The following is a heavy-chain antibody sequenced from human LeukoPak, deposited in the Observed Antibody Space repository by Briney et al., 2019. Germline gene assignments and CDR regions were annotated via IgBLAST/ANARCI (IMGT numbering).Heavy chain of an antibody. J-gene: IGHJ4*02. CDR2: IIPIFGTA. D-gene: IGHD3-10*01. Sequence: SVKVSCKASGGTFSSYAISWVRQAPGQGLEWMGGIIPIFGTANYAQKFQGRVTITADESTSTAYMELSSLRAEDTAVYYCARDALLWFGELHRYFDYWGQGTLVTVSS. CDR1: GGTFSSYA. CDR3: ARDALLWFGELHRYFDY. V-gene: IGHV1-69*13.